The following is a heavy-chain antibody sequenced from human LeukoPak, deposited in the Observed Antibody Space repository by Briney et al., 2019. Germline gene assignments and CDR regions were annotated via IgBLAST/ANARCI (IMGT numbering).Heavy chain of an antibody. CDR2: ISGGGDAT. Sequence: GGSLRLSCAASDFSFITYAMSWVRQAPGKGLEWVSTISGGGDATYYADSVKGRFTISRDNSKNTLYLQMNSLRAEDTAVYYCAKGGPYNWFDPWGQGTLVTVSS. CDR1: DFSFITYA. D-gene: IGHD2-15*01. CDR3: AKGGPYNWFDP. J-gene: IGHJ5*02. V-gene: IGHV3-23*01.